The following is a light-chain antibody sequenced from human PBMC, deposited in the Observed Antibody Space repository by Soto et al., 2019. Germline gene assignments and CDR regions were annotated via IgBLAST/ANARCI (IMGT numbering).Light chain of an antibody. CDR1: QSILSH. CDR2: GAT. CDR3: HQYGSSQT. Sequence: DILMTQSPASLSVSQGERATLSCRASQSILSHLAWYQQKPYQAPRLLIYGATTMAPVIPARVSGSGSWKDTTLTISSRQSDDYADYYCHQYGSSQTFGEGTRLETK. V-gene: IGKV3-15*01. J-gene: IGKJ5*01.